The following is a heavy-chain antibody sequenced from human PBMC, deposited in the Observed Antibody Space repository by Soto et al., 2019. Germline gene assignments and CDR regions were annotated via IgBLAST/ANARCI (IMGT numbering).Heavy chain of an antibody. D-gene: IGHD6-19*01. J-gene: IGHJ4*02. CDR3: ARVAVSGTRFDY. Sequence: QVQLQESGPGLVKPSGTLSLTCAVSGGSISSNNWWSWVRQPPGKGLEWIGEIYHSGSTNYNPSLPRRVTISVAKSKNQYSLKLSSVTAADTAVSFCARVAVSGTRFDYWGQGTLVTVSS. V-gene: IGHV4-4*02. CDR2: IYHSGST. CDR1: GGSISSNNW.